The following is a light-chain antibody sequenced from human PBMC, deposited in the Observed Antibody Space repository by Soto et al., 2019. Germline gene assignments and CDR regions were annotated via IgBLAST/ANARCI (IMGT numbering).Light chain of an antibody. CDR2: EVT. CDR3: SLYTSSSGVV. CDR1: SSDVGGYNF. J-gene: IGLJ2*01. Sequence: QSALTQPASVSGSPGQSITISCTGSSSDVGGYNFVSWYQHHPGKAPKLILYEVTTRPSGVSSRFSGSKSGNTASLTISGLQADDEADYSCSLYTSSSGVVFGGGTKVTVL. V-gene: IGLV2-14*01.